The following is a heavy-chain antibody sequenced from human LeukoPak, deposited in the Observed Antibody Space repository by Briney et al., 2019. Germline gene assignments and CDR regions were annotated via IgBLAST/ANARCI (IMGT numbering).Heavy chain of an antibody. CDR3: VRDPGNYYGSGTYSQFDY. CDR1: GYTFTSYD. CDR2: INPNSGGT. Sequence: ASVKVSCKASGYTFTSYDVHWVRQAPGQGLEWMGWINPNSGGTNYAQKFQGRVTMTRDTSISTAYMELSSLDSDDTAVYFCVRDPGNYYGSGTYSQFDYWGQGTLVTVSS. D-gene: IGHD3-10*01. V-gene: IGHV1-2*02. J-gene: IGHJ4*02.